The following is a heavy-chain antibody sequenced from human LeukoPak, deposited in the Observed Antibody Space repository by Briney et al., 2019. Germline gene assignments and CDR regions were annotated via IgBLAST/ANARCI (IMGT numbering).Heavy chain of an antibody. CDR2: VNLQGST. J-gene: IGHJ4*02. Sequence: SGTLSLTCGVSGGSITSTNYWTWVRQPPGKGLEWIGEVNLQGSTNYNPPLMGRVAVSVDMFENHISLQLTSVTAADTAVYYCAREGGPYRPLDYSGQGTLVTVSS. CDR3: AREGGPYRPLDY. CDR1: GGSITSTNY. V-gene: IGHV4-4*02.